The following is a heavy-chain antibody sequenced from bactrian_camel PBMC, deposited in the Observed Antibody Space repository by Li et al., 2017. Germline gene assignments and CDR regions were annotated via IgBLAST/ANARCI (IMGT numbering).Heavy chain of an antibody. J-gene: IGHJ4*01. CDR3: GASGMRRGSCLLAEYVYDF. CDR1: GDTFSNYY. CDR2: IDTSGSA. D-gene: IGHD1*01. Sequence: QVQLVESGGGSVEAGGSLRLSCVLSGDTFSNYYMAWFRKEREAVAAIDTSGSATYTYSVAGRFTISRDNAQNTLYLQMNSLKPEDTAMYYCGASGMRRGSCLLAEYVYDFWGQGTQVTVS. V-gene: IGHV3S57*01.